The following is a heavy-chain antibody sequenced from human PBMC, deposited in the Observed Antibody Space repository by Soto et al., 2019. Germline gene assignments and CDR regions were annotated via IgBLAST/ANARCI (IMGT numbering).Heavy chain of an antibody. CDR3: ARPSPDYGDLPYYYYGMDV. CDR2: IDPSDSYT. V-gene: IGHV5-10-1*03. J-gene: IGHJ6*02. Sequence: EVQLVQSGAEVKKPGESLRISCKGSGYSFTSYWISWVRQMPGKGLEWMGRIDPSDSYTNYSPSFQGHVTISADKSISTAYLQWSSLKASDTAMYYCARPSPDYGDLPYYYYGMDVWGQGTTVTVSS. D-gene: IGHD4-17*01. CDR1: GYSFTSYW.